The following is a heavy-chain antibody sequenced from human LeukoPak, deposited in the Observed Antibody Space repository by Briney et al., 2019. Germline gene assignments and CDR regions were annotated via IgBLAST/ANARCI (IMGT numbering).Heavy chain of an antibody. CDR1: GFTFSSYS. Sequence: GGSLRLSCAASGFTFSSYSMNWVRQAPRKGLEWVSSISSSSSYIYYADSVKGRFTISRDNAKNSLYLQMNSLRAEDTAVYYCARDPTWQQLVPDYWGQGTLVTVSS. CDR3: ARDPTWQQLVPDY. V-gene: IGHV3-21*01. D-gene: IGHD6-13*01. CDR2: ISSSSSYI. J-gene: IGHJ4*02.